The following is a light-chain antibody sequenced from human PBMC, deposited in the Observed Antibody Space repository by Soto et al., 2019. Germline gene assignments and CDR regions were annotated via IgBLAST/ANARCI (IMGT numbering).Light chain of an antibody. CDR1: SSDVGGYNY. CDR2: DVS. J-gene: IGLJ1*01. CDR3: CSYTSSSPYV. Sequence: QPVLTQPASVSGSPGQSITISCTGTSSDVGGYNYVSWYQQHPGKAPKLMIYDVSNRPSGVSNRFSGSKSGNTASLTISGLQAEDEADYYCCSYTSSSPYVFGTGTKVTVL. V-gene: IGLV2-14*01.